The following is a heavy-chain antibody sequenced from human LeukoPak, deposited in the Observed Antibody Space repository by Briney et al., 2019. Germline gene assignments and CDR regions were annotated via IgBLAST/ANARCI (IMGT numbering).Heavy chain of an antibody. CDR3: ARTRSDDYVWGSYRSYYFDY. CDR2: ISSNSSYI. CDR1: GFTFSSYS. D-gene: IGHD3-16*02. Sequence: PGGSLRLSCAASGFTFSSYSMNWVRQAPGKGLEWVSSISSNSSYIYYADSVKGRFTISRDNAKNSLYLQMNSLRAEDTAVYYCARTRSDDYVWGSYRSYYFDYWGQGTLVTVSS. J-gene: IGHJ4*02. V-gene: IGHV3-21*01.